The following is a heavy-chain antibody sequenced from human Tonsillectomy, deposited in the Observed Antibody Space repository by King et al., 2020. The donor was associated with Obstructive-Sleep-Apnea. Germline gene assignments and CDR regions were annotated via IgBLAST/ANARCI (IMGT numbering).Heavy chain of an antibody. V-gene: IGHV3-72*01. CDR1: GFTFSDHY. J-gene: IGHJ4*02. CDR3: ARVRGYYYDSSGYSD. D-gene: IGHD3-22*01. Sequence: VQLVESGGGLVQPGGSLRLSCAASGFTFSDHYMDWVRQAPGKGLEWVGRTRNKANSYTTEYAASVKGRFTISRDDSKNSLYLQTNSLKTEDTAVYYCARVRGYYYDSSGYSDWGQGTLVTVSS. CDR2: TRNKANSYTT.